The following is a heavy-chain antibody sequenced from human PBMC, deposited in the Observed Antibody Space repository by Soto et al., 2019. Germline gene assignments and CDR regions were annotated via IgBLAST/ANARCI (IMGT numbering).Heavy chain of an antibody. V-gene: IGHV1-18*04. CDR1: GYTFTNYG. D-gene: IGHD3-3*01. CDR2: ISAYNGNT. CDR3: ARVDVLRFLGWLI. Sequence: ASVKVSGKASGYTFTNYGISCVLQSPGQGLEWMGWISAYNGNTNYAQNLQGRVTMTTDTSTSTAYMELRSLRSDDTAVYYCARVDVLRFLGWLIWGQGTLVTVSS. J-gene: IGHJ4*02.